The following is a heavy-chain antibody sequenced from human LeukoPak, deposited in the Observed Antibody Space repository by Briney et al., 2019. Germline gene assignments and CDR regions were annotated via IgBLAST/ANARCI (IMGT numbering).Heavy chain of an antibody. D-gene: IGHD6-19*01. CDR1: GFTVSSNY. J-gene: IGHJ3*02. CDR3: ARDRSGWSLLDI. CDR2: IYSGGST. V-gene: IGHV3-53*01. Sequence: GGSLRLSCAASGFTVSSNYMSWVRQAPGKGLEWVSVIYSGGSTYYADSVKGRFTISRDNSKNTLYLQMNSLRAEDTAVYYCARDRSGWSLLDIWGQGTMVTVSS.